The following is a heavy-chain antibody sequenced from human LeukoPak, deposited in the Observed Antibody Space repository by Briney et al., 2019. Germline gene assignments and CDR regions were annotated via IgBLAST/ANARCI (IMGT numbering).Heavy chain of an antibody. J-gene: IGHJ4*02. CDR2: ISGSGGST. Sequence: PGGSLRLSCAASGFTFSSYAMSWVRQAPGKGLEWVSAISGSGGSTYYADSVKGRFTISRGNSKNTLYLQMNSLRAEDTAVYYCAKFGTAGPHFDYWGQGTLVTVSS. V-gene: IGHV3-23*01. CDR3: AKFGTAGPHFDY. CDR1: GFTFSSYA. D-gene: IGHD6-13*01.